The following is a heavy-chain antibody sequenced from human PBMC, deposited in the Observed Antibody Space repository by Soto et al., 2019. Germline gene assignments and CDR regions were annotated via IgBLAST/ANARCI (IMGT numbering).Heavy chain of an antibody. CDR3: ARVLMVRGVIGYYYYYGMDV. Sequence: SETLSLTCAVYGGSFSGYYWSWIRQPPGKGLEWIGEINHSGSTNYNPSLKSRVTISVDTSKNQFSLKLSSVIAADTAVYYCARVLMVRGVIGYYYYYGMDVWGQGTTVTVSS. CDR1: GGSFSGYY. J-gene: IGHJ6*02. D-gene: IGHD3-10*01. V-gene: IGHV4-34*01. CDR2: INHSGST.